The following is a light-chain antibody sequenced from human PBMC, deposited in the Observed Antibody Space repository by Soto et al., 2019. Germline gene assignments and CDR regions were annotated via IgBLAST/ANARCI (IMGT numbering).Light chain of an antibody. CDR3: QQYSTYTPRT. V-gene: IGKV3-15*01. Sequence: ETVMTQSLVPLSVSPGERATLSCRASQSVASNLAWYQQQPGQAPRLLIYDASTRATGVPARFSGSGSGTEFTLTISSLQPDDFATYYCQQYSTYTPRTFGQGTKVDIK. J-gene: IGKJ1*01. CDR1: QSVASN. CDR2: DAS.